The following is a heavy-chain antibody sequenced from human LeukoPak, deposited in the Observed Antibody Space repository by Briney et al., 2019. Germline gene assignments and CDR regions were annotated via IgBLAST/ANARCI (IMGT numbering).Heavy chain of an antibody. CDR2: IYYSGST. CDR3: ARGFRYDSSGYYGY. Sequence: SETLSLTCTVSGGSISSSSYYWGWIRQPPGKGLEWIGSIYYSGSTYYNPSLKSRVTISVDTSKNQFSLKLSSVTAADTAVYYCARGFRYDSSGYYGYWGQGTLVTVSS. J-gene: IGHJ4*02. D-gene: IGHD3-22*01. V-gene: IGHV4-39*07. CDR1: GGSISSSSYY.